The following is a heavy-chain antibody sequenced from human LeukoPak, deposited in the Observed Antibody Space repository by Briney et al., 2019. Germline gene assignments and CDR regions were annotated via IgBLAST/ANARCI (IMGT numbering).Heavy chain of an antibody. CDR1: GFTFSSYA. J-gene: IGHJ4*02. Sequence: GGSLRLSCAASGFTFSSYAMHWVRQAPGKGLEWVAVISYDGSNKYYADSVKGRFTISRDNAKNSLYLQMNSLRDEDTAVYYCARDGVSVTTEAFDYWGQGTLVTVSS. V-gene: IGHV3-30-3*01. D-gene: IGHD4-17*01. CDR2: ISYDGSNK. CDR3: ARDGVSVTTEAFDY.